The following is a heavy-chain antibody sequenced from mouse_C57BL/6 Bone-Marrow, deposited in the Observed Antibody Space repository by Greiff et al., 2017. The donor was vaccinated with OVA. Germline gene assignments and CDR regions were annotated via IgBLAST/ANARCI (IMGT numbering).Heavy chain of an antibody. V-gene: IGHV2-2*01. Sequence: VQLQESGPGLVQPSQSLSITCTVSGFSLTSYGVHWVRQSPGKGLEWLGVIWSGGSTDYNAAFISRLSISKDNSKSQVFFKMNSRQADDTAIYYCARLYYGNYGFAYWGQGTLVTVSA. D-gene: IGHD2-1*01. CDR1: GFSLTSYG. J-gene: IGHJ3*01. CDR3: ARLYYGNYGFAY. CDR2: IWSGGST.